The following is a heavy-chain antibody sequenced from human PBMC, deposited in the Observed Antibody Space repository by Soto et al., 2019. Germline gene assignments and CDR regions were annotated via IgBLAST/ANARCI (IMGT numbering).Heavy chain of an antibody. CDR1: GFTFSSYA. J-gene: IGHJ4*02. Sequence: GGSLRLSCAASGFTFSSYAMHWVRQAPGKGLEWVAVISYDGSNKYYADSVKGRFTISRDNSKNTLYLQMNSLRAEDTAVYYYARDESSSPPHYFDYWGQGTLVTVSS. CDR2: ISYDGSNK. D-gene: IGHD6-6*01. CDR3: ARDESSSPPHYFDY. V-gene: IGHV3-30-3*01.